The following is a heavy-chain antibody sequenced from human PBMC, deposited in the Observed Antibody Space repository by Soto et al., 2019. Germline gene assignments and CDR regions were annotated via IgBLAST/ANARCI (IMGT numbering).Heavy chain of an antibody. J-gene: IGHJ3*02. CDR1: GFTFSSYS. CDR3: AAYSYCGGDCYSLHPDQRPNHDAFDM. D-gene: IGHD2-21*02. CDR2: ISGSGGST. Sequence: XVSLRLSCAASGFTFSSYSMSWVRQAPGKGLEWVSAISGSGGSTYYADSVKGRFTISRDNSKDTLYLQMNSLRAEDTAVYYCAAYSYCGGDCYSLHPDQRPNHDAFDMWGERTMVTVS. V-gene: IGHV3-23*01.